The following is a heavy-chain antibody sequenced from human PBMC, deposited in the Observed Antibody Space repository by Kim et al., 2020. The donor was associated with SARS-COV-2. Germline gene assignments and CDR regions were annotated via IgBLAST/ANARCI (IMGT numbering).Heavy chain of an antibody. CDR1: GYTFTSYY. CDR3: ASGPSTGYSSSWYPYYYYYGMDV. CDR2: INPSGGST. D-gene: IGHD6-13*01. J-gene: IGHJ6*02. V-gene: IGHV1-46*01. Sequence: ASVKVSCKASGYTFTSYYMHWVRQAPGQGLEWMGIINPSGGSTSYAQKFQGRVTMTRDTSTSTVYMELSSLRPEDTAVYYCASGPSTGYSSSWYPYYYYYGMDVWGQGTTATVSS.